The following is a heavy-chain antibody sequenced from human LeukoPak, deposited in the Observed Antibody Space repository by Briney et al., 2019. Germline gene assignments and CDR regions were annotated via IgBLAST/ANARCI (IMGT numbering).Heavy chain of an antibody. D-gene: IGHD5-12*01. CDR2: ISSSSTI. J-gene: IGHJ4*02. CDR3: AKGWQGTGHDSYFDF. CDR1: GFTFSSYS. Sequence: GGSLRLSCAASGFTFSSYSMNWVRRAPGKGLEWVSYISSSSTIYYADSVKGRFTISRDNAKNSLYLQMNSLRAEDTAVYYCAKGWQGTGHDSYFDFWGQGTLVTVSS. V-gene: IGHV3-48*04.